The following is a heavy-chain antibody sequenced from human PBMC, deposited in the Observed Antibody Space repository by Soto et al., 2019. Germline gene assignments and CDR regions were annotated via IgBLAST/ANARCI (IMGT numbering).Heavy chain of an antibody. Sequence: ASVKVSCKASGYTFTSYYMHWVRQAPGQGLEWMGIINPSGGSTSYAQKFQGRVTMTRDTSTSTVYMELSSLRSEDTAVYYCARDYKTPLRVSSSNWLDPWGQGTLVTVS. D-gene: IGHD6-6*01. J-gene: IGHJ5*02. CDR2: INPSGGST. V-gene: IGHV1-46*01. CDR1: GYTFTSYY. CDR3: ARDYKTPLRVSSSNWLDP.